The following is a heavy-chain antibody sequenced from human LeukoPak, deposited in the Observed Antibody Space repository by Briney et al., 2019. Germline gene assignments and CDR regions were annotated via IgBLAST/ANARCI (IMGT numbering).Heavy chain of an antibody. CDR1: GGSFSGYY. J-gene: IGHJ4*02. D-gene: IGHD2-15*01. CDR3: ARGLVGLYRDFDY. CDR2: INHSGST. V-gene: IGHV4-34*01. Sequence: PSETLSLTCAVYGGSFSGYYWSWIRQPPGKGLEWIGEINHSGSTNYNPSLKSRVTISVDTSKNQFSLKLSSVTAADTAVYYCARGLVGLYRDFDYWGQGTLVTVSS.